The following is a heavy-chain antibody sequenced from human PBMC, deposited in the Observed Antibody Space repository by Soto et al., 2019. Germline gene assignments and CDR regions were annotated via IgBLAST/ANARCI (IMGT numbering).Heavy chain of an antibody. CDR2: IYYSGST. CDR3: ARREVDTAMVRGGFDY. CDR1: GGSISSSSYY. V-gene: IGHV4-39*01. J-gene: IGHJ4*02. D-gene: IGHD5-18*01. Sequence: QLQLQESGPGLVKPSETLSLTCTVSGGSISSSSYYWGWIRQPPGKGLEWIGSIYYSGSTYYNPSLKSRVTISVDTSKNPFSLKLSSVTAADTAVYYCARREVDTAMVRGGFDYWGQGTLVTVSS.